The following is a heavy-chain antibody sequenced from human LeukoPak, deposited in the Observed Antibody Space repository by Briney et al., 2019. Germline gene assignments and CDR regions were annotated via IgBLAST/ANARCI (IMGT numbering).Heavy chain of an antibody. CDR2: INSDGRST. V-gene: IGHV3-74*01. D-gene: IGHD6-6*01. J-gene: IGHJ6*02. CDR1: GFTFSSCW. CDR3: TRGSLIAGRLMDV. Sequence: GGSLRLSCAASGFTFSSCWMHWVRHAPGKGLVWVARINSDGRSTTYADSMKGRFTISRDNAKNTLDLQMNSLRAEDTAVYYCTRGSLIAGRLMDVWGPGTTVTVSS.